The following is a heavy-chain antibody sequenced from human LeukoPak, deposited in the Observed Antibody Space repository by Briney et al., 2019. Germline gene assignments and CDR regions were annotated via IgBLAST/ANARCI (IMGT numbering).Heavy chain of an antibody. V-gene: IGHV4-31*03. D-gene: IGHD2-21*02. Sequence: PSQTLSLTCTVSGGSISSGGYYWSWIRQHPGKSLGWIGYIYYSGSTYYNPSLKSRVTISVDTSKNQFSLKLSSVTAADTAVYYCARDCGGDCYAAFDYWGQGTLVTVSS. J-gene: IGHJ4*02. CDR3: ARDCGGDCYAAFDY. CDR2: IYYSGST. CDR1: GGSISSGGYY.